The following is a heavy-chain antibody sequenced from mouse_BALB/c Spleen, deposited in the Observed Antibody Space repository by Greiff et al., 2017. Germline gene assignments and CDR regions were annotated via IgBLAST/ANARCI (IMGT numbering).Heavy chain of an antibody. CDR1: GFSLTSYG. D-gene: IGHD2-1*01. Sequence: VQVQQSGPGLVAPSQSLSITCTVSGFSLTSYGVSWVRQPPGKGLEWLGVIWGDGSTDYHSAFISRLSISKDNSKSQVFLKLNSLQTDDTATYYCAKNCGNVNYFDYWGEGTTVTVSS. CDR2: IWGDGST. CDR3: AKNCGNVNYFDY. V-gene: IGHV2-3*01. J-gene: IGHJ2*01.